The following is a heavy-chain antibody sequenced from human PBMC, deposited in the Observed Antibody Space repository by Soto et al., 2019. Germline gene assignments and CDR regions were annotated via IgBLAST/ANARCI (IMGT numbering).Heavy chain of an antibody. Sequence: PGGSLRLSCAASGFTFSIYAMNWVRQAPGKGLEWLSAISGSGVSTYYADSVRGRFTISRDNSRNTLFLQMNSLRAEDTAVYYCAKSLRGKYVSEFDSWGQGILVTVSS. D-gene: IGHD3-16*01. V-gene: IGHV3-23*01. J-gene: IGHJ4*02. CDR3: AKSLRGKYVSEFDS. CDR2: ISGSGVST. CDR1: GFTFSIYA.